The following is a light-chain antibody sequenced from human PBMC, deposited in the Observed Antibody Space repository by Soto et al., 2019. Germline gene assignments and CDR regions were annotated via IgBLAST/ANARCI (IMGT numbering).Light chain of an antibody. CDR3: QQSYGNPYT. CDR1: QTLGTY. J-gene: IGKJ2*01. CDR2: AAS. V-gene: IGKV1-39*01. Sequence: DMQMTQSPSSLSASVGDRVTITCRASQTLGTYLNWYQQKPGKAPKILISAASTLQHGVPSRFSGGGSGTHFTLPISSLQPEDSATYYCQQSYGNPYTFGQGTNLEIK.